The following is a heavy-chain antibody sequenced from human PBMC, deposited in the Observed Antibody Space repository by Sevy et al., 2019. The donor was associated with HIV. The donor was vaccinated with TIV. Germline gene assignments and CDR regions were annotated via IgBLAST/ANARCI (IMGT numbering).Heavy chain of an antibody. Sequence: GGSLRLSCAASGFTFSSYAMSWVRQAPGKGLEWVSAISGSGGSTYYADSVKGRFTISRDNSKNTLYLQMNSLRAEDTAVYYCAKDQKNDDFWSGYYRNFREEDGMDVWGQGTTVTVSS. V-gene: IGHV3-23*01. D-gene: IGHD3-3*01. CDR3: AKDQKNDDFWSGYYRNFREEDGMDV. CDR2: ISGSGGST. J-gene: IGHJ6*02. CDR1: GFTFSSYA.